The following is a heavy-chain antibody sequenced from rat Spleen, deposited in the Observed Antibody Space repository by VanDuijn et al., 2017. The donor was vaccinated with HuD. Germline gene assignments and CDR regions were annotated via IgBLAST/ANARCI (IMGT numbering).Heavy chain of an antibody. CDR1: GLSLTSNS. V-gene: IGHV2-47*01. D-gene: IGHD1-12*01. Sequence: QVQLKESGPGLVQPSQTLSLTCTVSGLSLTSNSVSWIRQPPGKGLEWMGVMWTNGGTDYNSAIKSRLSISRDTSKSQVFLKMNSLRSEDTATYYCARHHRSGRYYFDYWGQGVMVTVSS. CDR3: ARHHRSGRYYFDY. J-gene: IGHJ2*01. CDR2: MWTNGGT.